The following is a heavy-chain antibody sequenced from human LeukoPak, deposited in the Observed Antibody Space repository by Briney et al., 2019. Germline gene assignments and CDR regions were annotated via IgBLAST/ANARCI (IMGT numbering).Heavy chain of an antibody. CDR1: GGSISSSSYY. CDR2: IYYSGST. CDR3: ASQMEDIVVVPATMRGVDY. Sequence: SETLSLTCTVSGGSISSSSYYWGWIRQPPGKGLEWIGSIYYSGSTYYNPSLKSRVTISVDTSKNQFSLKLSSVTAADTAVYYCASQMEDIVVVPATMRGVDYWGQGTLVTVS. D-gene: IGHD2-2*01. V-gene: IGHV4-39*01. J-gene: IGHJ4*02.